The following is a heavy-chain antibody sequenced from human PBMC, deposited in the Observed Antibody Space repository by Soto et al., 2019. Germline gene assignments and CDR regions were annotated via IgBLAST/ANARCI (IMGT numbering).Heavy chain of an antibody. V-gene: IGHV4-59*08. Sequence: SETLSLTCTVSGGSISSYYWSWIRQPPGKGLEWIGYIYYSGSTNYNPSLKSRVTISVDTSKNQLSLKLSSVTAADTAVFFCVRRYYDSSGYYGVFDYWGQGTLVTVSS. CDR3: VRRYYDSSGYYGVFDY. D-gene: IGHD3-22*01. J-gene: IGHJ4*02. CDR1: GGSISSYY. CDR2: IYYSGST.